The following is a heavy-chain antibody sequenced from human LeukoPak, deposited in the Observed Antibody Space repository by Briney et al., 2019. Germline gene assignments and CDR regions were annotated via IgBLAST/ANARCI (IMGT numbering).Heavy chain of an antibody. Sequence: PSETLSLTCAVYGGSFSGYYWSWIRQPPGKGLEWVGSIYYSGSTYYNPSLKSRVTVSVDTSKNQFSLKLSSVTAADTAVYYCVRHRHCSTITCYEAWFDPWGQGTLVTVSS. V-gene: IGHV4-34*01. CDR2: IYYSGST. CDR1: GGSFSGYY. CDR3: VRHRHCSTITCYEAWFDP. D-gene: IGHD2-2*01. J-gene: IGHJ5*02.